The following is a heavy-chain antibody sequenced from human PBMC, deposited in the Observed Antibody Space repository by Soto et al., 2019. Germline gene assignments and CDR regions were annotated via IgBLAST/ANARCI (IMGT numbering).Heavy chain of an antibody. V-gene: IGHV1-8*01. CDR1: GYTFTSYD. Sequence: ASVKVSCKASGYTFTSYDINWVRQATGQGLEWMGWMNPNSGNTGYAQKFQGRVTMTRNTSISTAYMELSSLRSEDTAVYYCARIREEARNYGSGSYEIDYWGQGTLVTVSS. CDR3: ARIREEARNYGSGSYEIDY. J-gene: IGHJ4*02. CDR2: MNPNSGNT. D-gene: IGHD3-10*01.